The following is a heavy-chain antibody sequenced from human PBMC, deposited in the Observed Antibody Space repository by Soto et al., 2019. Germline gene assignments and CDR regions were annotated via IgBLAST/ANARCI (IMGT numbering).Heavy chain of an antibody. D-gene: IGHD6-13*01. CDR1: GGSISSGGYY. J-gene: IGHJ4*02. V-gene: IGHV4-31*03. Sequence: SETLSLTCTVSGGSISSGGYYWSWIRQHPGKGLEWIGYIYYSGSTYYNPSLRSRVTTSVSTSKNPFSLKLSSATAADTAVYYCARVSSSPLNFDYWGQGTLVTVSS. CDR3: ARVSSSPLNFDY. CDR2: IYYSGST.